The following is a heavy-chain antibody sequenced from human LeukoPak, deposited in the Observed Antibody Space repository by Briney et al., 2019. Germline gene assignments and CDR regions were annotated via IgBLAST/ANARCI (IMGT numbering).Heavy chain of an antibody. Sequence: SETLSLTCTVSGGSISSGGYYWSWIRQHPGKGLEWIGYIYYSGSTYYNPSLKSRVTISVDTSKNQFSLKLSSVTAADTAVYYCARRGIGQSLDYWGQGTLVTVSS. CDR2: IYYSGST. J-gene: IGHJ4*02. D-gene: IGHD1-26*01. CDR3: ARRGIGQSLDY. V-gene: IGHV4-31*03. CDR1: GGSISSGGYY.